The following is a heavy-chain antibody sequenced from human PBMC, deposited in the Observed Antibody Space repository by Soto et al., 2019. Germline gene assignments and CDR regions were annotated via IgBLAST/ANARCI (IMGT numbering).Heavy chain of an antibody. CDR1: GYTFTSYG. Sequence: ASVKVSCKASGYTFTSYGFHWVRQAPGQRLEWMGWINAANGDTKYSPKFQGRVTITRDTSASTAYMELSSMRSEETAVYYWVRRQVSATGIEWFDPWGQGTLVTVSS. CDR2: INAANGDT. V-gene: IGHV1-3*01. J-gene: IGHJ5*02. CDR3: VRRQVSATGIEWFDP. D-gene: IGHD6-13*01.